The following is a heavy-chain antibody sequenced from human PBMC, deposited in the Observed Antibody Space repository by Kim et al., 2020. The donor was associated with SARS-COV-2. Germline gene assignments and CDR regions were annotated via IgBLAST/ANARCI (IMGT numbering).Heavy chain of an antibody. CDR3: ARGSRIITMVRGGQFDY. Sequence: LKSRVTISVDTSKNQFSLKLSSVTAADTAVYYCARGSRIITMVRGGQFDYWGQGTLVTVSS. D-gene: IGHD3-10*01. J-gene: IGHJ4*02. V-gene: IGHV4-34*01.